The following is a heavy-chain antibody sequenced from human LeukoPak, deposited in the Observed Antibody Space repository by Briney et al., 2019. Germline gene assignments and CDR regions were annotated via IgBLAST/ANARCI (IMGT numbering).Heavy chain of an antibody. V-gene: IGHV4-59*08. J-gene: IGHJ4*02. Sequence: PSETLSLTCTVSGGSISSYYWSWIRQPPGKALEWIGYIYYSGSTNYNPSLKSRVTISVDTSKNQFSLKLSSVTAADTAVYYCARHMGLGYSYGYPYFDYWGQGTLVTVSS. D-gene: IGHD5-18*01. CDR1: GGSISSYY. CDR3: ARHMGLGYSYGYPYFDY. CDR2: IYYSGST.